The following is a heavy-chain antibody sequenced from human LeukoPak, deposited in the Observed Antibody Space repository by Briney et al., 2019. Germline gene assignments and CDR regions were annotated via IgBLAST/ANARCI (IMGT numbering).Heavy chain of an antibody. CDR2: IIPIFGTA. CDR3: ARDRDEYYFDY. J-gene: IGHJ4*02. Sequence: GASVKVSCKASGGTFSSYAISWVRQAPGQGLERMGGIIPIFGTANYAQKFQGRVTITADESTSTAYMELSSLRSEDTAVYYCARDRDEYYFDYWGQGTPVTVSS. V-gene: IGHV1-69*13. D-gene: IGHD5-24*01. CDR1: GGTFSSYA.